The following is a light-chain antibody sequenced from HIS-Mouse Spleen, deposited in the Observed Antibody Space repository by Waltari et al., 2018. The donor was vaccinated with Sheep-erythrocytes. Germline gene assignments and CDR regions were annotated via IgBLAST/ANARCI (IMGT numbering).Light chain of an antibody. V-gene: IGLV1-44*01. J-gene: IGLJ1*01. CDR2: SNN. Sequence: QSVLTQPPSASGTPGQRVTISCSGSSSNIGSNTVNWYQQLPGTAPKLLIYSNNQRPSGVPDRFSGSKSGTSASLAISGTQAMDEADYYCQAWDSSTYVFGTGTKVTVL. CDR1: SSNIGSNT. CDR3: QAWDSSTYV.